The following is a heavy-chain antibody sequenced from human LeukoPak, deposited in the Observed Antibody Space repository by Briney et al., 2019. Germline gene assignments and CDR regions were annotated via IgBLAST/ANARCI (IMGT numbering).Heavy chain of an antibody. D-gene: IGHD3-3*01. V-gene: IGHV4-38-2*02. J-gene: IGHJ4*02. Sequence: TSETLSLTCTVSGYSISSGYYWGWIRQPPGKGLEWIGSISNSGNTYYNSSLKSRVTISFNTSANQFSLKLSSVTAADTAVYFCAREDYDFWSTSFTGPLPYYFKFWGQGTLVTVSS. CDR2: ISNSGNT. CDR3: AREDYDFWSTSFTGPLPYYFKF. CDR1: GYSISSGYY.